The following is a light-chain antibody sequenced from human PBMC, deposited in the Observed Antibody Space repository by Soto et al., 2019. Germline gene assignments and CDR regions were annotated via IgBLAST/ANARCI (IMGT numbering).Light chain of an antibody. CDR3: QQYGSSPFT. CDR1: QSVSSPY. J-gene: IGKJ3*01. V-gene: IGKV3-20*01. CDR2: GAS. Sequence: EVVLTQSPVTLSLSPGERATLSCRASQSVSSPYLAWYQQKPGQPPRLLIYGASSRATDIPDRFIGSGSGTEFTLTIARLAPEDFAKYYCQQYGSSPFTFGPGTKVDI.